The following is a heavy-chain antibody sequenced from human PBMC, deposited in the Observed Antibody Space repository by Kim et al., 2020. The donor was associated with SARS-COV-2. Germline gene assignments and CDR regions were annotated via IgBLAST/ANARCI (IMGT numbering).Heavy chain of an antibody. CDR3: ARDGGYSGYDDYYFDY. Sequence: SLKGRLTISRENSKNTLYLQMNSLGAEDTAVYYGARDGGYSGYDDYYFDYWGQGTLVTVSS. D-gene: IGHD5-12*01. V-gene: IGHV3-66*01. J-gene: IGHJ4*02.